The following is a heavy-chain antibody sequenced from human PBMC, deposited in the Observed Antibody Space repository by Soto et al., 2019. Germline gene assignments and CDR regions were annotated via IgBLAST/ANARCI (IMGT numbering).Heavy chain of an antibody. J-gene: IGHJ4*02. CDR1: GFTFSSYA. CDR2: ISGSGGST. CDR3: AKGSGARYGDYVAY. V-gene: IGHV3-23*01. Sequence: PGGSLRLSCAASGFTFSSYAMSWVRQAPGKGLEWVSAISGSGGSTYCADSVKGRFTISRDNSKNTLYLQMNSLRAEDTAVYYCAKGSGARYGDYVAYWGQGTLVTVSS. D-gene: IGHD4-17*01.